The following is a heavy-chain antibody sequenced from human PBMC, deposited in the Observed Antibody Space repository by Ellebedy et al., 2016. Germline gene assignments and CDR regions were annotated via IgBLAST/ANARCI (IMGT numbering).Heavy chain of an antibody. V-gene: IGHV3-23*01. CDR2: ISGGGDST. CDR1: GFTFRNFF. CDR3: YYGHYSGS. J-gene: IGHJ4*02. D-gene: IGHD4-17*01. Sequence: GGSLRLXCVASGFTFRNFFMSWVRQAPGGGLEWVSTISGGGDSTVYADSVKGRFTISRDNSRYPLYLQMDSLRAADTAVYYCYYGHYSGSWGQGTLVTVSS.